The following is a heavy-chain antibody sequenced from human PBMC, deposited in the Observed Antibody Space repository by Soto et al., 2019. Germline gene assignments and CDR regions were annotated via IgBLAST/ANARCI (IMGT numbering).Heavy chain of an antibody. CDR3: AKETWGGSVTSYYDFWSGSGWFDP. Sequence: GGSLRLSCAASGFTFSSYAMSWVRQAPGKGLEWVSAISGSGGSTYYADSVKGRFTISRDNSKNTLYLQMNSLRAEDTAVYYCAKETWGGSVTSYYDFWSGSGWFDPWGQGTLVTVSS. V-gene: IGHV3-23*01. CDR1: GFTFSSYA. CDR2: ISGSGGST. D-gene: IGHD3-3*01. J-gene: IGHJ5*02.